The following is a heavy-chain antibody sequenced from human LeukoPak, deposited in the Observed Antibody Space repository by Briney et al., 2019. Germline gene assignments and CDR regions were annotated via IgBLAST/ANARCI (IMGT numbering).Heavy chain of an antibody. V-gene: IGHV4-59*01. D-gene: IGHD6-6*01. CDR1: GGSISGYY. J-gene: IGHJ4*02. Sequence: SETLSLTCTVSGGSISGYYWSWIRQPPGKGLEWIGYIYYSGGTNYNPSLKSRVTISADTSKNQFSLKLRSVTAADTAVYYCARDARSSSDYDFWGQGTLVTVSS. CDR2: IYYSGGT. CDR3: ARDARSSSDYDF.